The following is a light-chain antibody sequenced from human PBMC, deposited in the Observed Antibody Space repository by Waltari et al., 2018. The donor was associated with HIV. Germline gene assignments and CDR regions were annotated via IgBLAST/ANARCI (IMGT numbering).Light chain of an antibody. Sequence: VLTQSPGSLSLSLGERVSLSCRASQSVGSTSLAWYQQIPGQAPRLLIYATSTRATGIPDRFGGSGSVTDVTLTINRLEPEDSAVYYCQQYGTPPYTFGQGAKVEIK. V-gene: IGKV3-20*01. CDR2: ATS. CDR1: QSVGSTS. CDR3: QQYGTPPYT. J-gene: IGKJ2*01.